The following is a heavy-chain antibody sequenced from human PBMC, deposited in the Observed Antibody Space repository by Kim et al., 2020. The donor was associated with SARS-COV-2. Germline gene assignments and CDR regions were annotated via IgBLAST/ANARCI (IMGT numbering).Heavy chain of an antibody. V-gene: IGHV1-2*06. CDR2: INPNNGDT. Sequence: ASVKVSCKASGYTFTAYCLHWVRQAPGQGLEWMGRINPNNGDTIYAQNFRGRLSMTTDTSISTAYMDLSSLRSDDTALYYCVRAAHMIILGNGDNRFDPWGQGTLVTVSS. CDR3: VRAAHMIILGNGDNRFDP. CDR1: GYTFTAYC. D-gene: IGHD3-16*01. J-gene: IGHJ5*02.